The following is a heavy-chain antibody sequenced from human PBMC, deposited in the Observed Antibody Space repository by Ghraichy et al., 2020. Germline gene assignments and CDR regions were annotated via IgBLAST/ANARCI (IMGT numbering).Heavy chain of an antibody. CDR3: AKDMMVYGDYPGWFDP. CDR2: ISWNSGSI. Sequence: GGSLRLSCAASGFTFDDYAMHWVRQAPGKGLEWVSGISWNSGSIGYADSVKGRFTISRDNAKNSLYLQMNSLRAEDTALYYCAKDMMVYGDYPGWFDPWGQGTLVTVSS. J-gene: IGHJ5*02. D-gene: IGHD4-17*01. CDR1: GFTFDDYA. V-gene: IGHV3-9*01.